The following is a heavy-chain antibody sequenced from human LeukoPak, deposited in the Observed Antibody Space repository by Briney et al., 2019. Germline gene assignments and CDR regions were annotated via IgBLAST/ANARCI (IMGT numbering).Heavy chain of an antibody. D-gene: IGHD1-26*01. CDR3: ARDPWQGSTTLH. CDR1: GFSISSGY. Sequence: GGSLRLSCVASGFSISSGYMTWARQAPGKALEWVSLLYSDDSAYYPDSVKGRFTISRDNSKSTLHLQMDALRTEDTAMYYCARDPWQGSTTLHWGQGIMVTVSS. CDR2: LYSDDSA. V-gene: IGHV3-66*02. J-gene: IGHJ4*02.